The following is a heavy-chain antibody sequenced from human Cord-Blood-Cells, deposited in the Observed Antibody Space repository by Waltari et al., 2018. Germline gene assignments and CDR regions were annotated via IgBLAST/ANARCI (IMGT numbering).Heavy chain of an antibody. CDR2: IYTSGST. D-gene: IGHD3-22*01. CDR3: ARVITNYYDSSGYPLDI. Sequence: QVQLQESGPGLVKPSETLSLTCTVSGDSISSYYWSWIRQPAGKGLEWLGRIYTSGSTNYNPSLKSRVTMSVDTSKNQFSLKLSSVTAADTAVYDCARVITNYYDSSGYPLDIWGQGTMVTVSS. CDR1: GDSISSYY. V-gene: IGHV4-4*07. J-gene: IGHJ3*02.